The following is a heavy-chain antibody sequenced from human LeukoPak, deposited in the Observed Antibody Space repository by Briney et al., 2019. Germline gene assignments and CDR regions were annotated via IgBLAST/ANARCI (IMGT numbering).Heavy chain of an antibody. V-gene: IGHV3-30*04. CDR1: GFTFSSYA. D-gene: IGHD3-22*01. CDR2: ISYDGSNK. Sequence: PGGSLRLSCAASGFTFSSYAMHWVRQAPGKGLEWVAVISYDGSNKYYADSVKGRFTISRDNSKNTLYLQMNSLRAEDTAVYYCARDPYYYDSSGYLLGNSYYFDYWGQGTLVTVSS. J-gene: IGHJ4*02. CDR3: ARDPYYYDSSGYLLGNSYYFDY.